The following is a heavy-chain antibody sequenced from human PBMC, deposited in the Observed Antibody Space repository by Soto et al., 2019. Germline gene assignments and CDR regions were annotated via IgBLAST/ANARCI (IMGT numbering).Heavy chain of an antibody. CDR3: ARDGGTMVRGVLRV. CDR1: GGSISSGDYY. CDR2: IYYSGST. V-gene: IGHV4-30-4*01. D-gene: IGHD3-10*01. J-gene: IGHJ4*02. Sequence: PSETLSLTCTVSGGSISSGDYYWSWIRQPPGKGLEWIGYIYYSGSTYYNPSLKSRVTISVDTSKNQFSLKLSSVTAADTAVYYCARDGGTMVRGVLRVWGQGTLVTAPS.